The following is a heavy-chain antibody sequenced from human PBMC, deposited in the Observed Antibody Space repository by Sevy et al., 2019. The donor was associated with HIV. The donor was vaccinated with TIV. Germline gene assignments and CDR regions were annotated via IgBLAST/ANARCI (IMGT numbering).Heavy chain of an antibody. J-gene: IGHJ4*02. Sequence: GGSLRLSCAASGFMFRDYELNWLRQAPGKRLEWVSYISGNGRTTYHADSVRGRFTISRDNDMNSVYLQMDSLRVEDTAIYYCAIDISPHISSGAFDRWGQGSLVTVSS. V-gene: IGHV3-48*03. CDR2: ISGNGRTT. D-gene: IGHD3-22*01. CDR1: GFMFRDYE. CDR3: AIDISPHISSGAFDR.